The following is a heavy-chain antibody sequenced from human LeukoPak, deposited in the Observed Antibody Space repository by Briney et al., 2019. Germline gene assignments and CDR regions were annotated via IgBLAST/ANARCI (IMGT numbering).Heavy chain of an antibody. V-gene: IGHV3-23*01. D-gene: IGHD3-10*01. CDR3: AKGSRAQGYYFDF. J-gene: IGHJ4*02. CDR1: GFTFSNYA. Sequence: PGGSLRLSCAASGFTFSNYAMSWVRQAPGKGLEWVSTISGSGGSTYYADSVKGRFTISRDNPKNTLYLQMNSLRAEDTAAYYCAKGSRAQGYYFDFWGQGTLVTVSS. CDR2: ISGSGGST.